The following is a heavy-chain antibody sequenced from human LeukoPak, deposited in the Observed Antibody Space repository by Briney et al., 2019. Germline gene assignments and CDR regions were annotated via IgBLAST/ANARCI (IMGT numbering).Heavy chain of an antibody. CDR2: IYYNGNT. Sequence: SGTLSLTCSVSDGSINSYYWNWIRRPPGKGLEWIGYIYYNGNTNYSPSLKSRVTMSVDTSKNLFSLKVSSVTAADTAVYYCARGRSNYYGMDVWGQGTTVTVSS. D-gene: IGHD1-26*01. V-gene: IGHV4-59*01. J-gene: IGHJ6*02. CDR3: ARGRSNYYGMDV. CDR1: DGSINSYY.